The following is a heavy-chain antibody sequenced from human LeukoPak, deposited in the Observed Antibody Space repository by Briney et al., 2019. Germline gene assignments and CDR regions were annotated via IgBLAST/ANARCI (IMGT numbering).Heavy chain of an antibody. D-gene: IGHD6-6*01. V-gene: IGHV3-21*01. J-gene: IGHJ4*02. Sequence: GGSLRLSCAASGFTFSSYRMNWVRQAQGKGVELCSSISISIIYVYYAYSVKGRFTFSRDNAKNSLYLQMNSLRAEDTAVYYCATPGVAARDYWGQGTLVTVSS. CDR1: GFTFSSYR. CDR2: ISISIIYV. CDR3: ATPGVAARDY.